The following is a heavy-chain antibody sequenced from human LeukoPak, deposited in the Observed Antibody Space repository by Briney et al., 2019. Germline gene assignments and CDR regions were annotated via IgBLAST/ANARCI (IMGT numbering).Heavy chain of an antibody. CDR1: GFTFSSYS. CDR2: ISSSSSTI. CDR3: ARDPPTLLWADDSAPLGY. J-gene: IGHJ4*02. V-gene: IGHV3-48*01. D-gene: IGHD3-10*01. Sequence: PGGSLRLSCAASGFTFSSYSMNWVRQAPGKGLEWVSYISSSSSTIYYADSVKGRFTISRDNAKNSLYLQMNSLRAEDTAVYYCARDPPTLLWADDSAPLGYWGQGTLVTVSS.